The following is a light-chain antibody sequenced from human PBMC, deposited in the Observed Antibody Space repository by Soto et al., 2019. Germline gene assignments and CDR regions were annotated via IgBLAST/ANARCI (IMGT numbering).Light chain of an antibody. CDR1: QSVSSSY. CDR3: QQYGSSAT. CDR2: GAS. Sequence: EIVLAQSPCTLSLSPVERSTLSCRASQSVSSSYLAWYQQKPGQAPRLLIYGASSRATGIPDRFSGSGSGTDFTLTISRLEPEDFAVYYCQQYGSSATFGQGTRLEIK. V-gene: IGKV3-20*01. J-gene: IGKJ5*01.